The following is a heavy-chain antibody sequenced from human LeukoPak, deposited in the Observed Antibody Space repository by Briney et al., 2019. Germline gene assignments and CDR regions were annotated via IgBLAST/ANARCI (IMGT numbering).Heavy chain of an antibody. CDR1: GGSISSGDLH. D-gene: IGHD6-13*01. Sequence: SETLSLTCTVSGGSISSGDLHWSWIRQPPGKGLEWIGEINHSGSTNYNPSLKSRVTISVDTSKNQFSLKLSSVTAADTAVYYCASFSSTDYWGQGTLVTVSS. CDR2: INHSGST. CDR3: ASFSSTDY. V-gene: IGHV4-39*07. J-gene: IGHJ4*02.